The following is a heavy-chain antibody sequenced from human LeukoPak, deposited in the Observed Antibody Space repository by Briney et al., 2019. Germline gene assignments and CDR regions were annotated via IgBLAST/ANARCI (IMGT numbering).Heavy chain of an antibody. CDR2: IRDIGGRR. J-gene: IGHJ6*02. Sequence: GGSLRLSCAASGFTFSDYATSWVRQAPGKGLEWVAGIRDIGGRRHYADSVKGRFTISRDNAKNSLYLPLNSLRAEDTAFYFCARGNRDSSGFYYYYGMDVWGQGTTVTVSS. CDR1: GFTFSDYA. V-gene: IGHV3-23*01. CDR3: ARGNRDSSGFYYYYGMDV. D-gene: IGHD6-19*01.